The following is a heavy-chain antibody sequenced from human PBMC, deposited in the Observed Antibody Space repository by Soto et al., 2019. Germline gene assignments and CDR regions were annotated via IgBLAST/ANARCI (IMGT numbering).Heavy chain of an antibody. CDR3: ARRASVISVDY. Sequence: SETLSLTCAVSGGSFTSNNWWTWVRQPPGQGLEVIGEIYHTGSTNYNPSLKSRVTISLDKSENQFSLKVTSLTAADTAVYYCARRASVISVDYWGEGTLVTVSS. D-gene: IGHD3-22*01. J-gene: IGHJ4*02. V-gene: IGHV4-4*02. CDR2: IYHTGST. CDR1: GGSFTSNNW.